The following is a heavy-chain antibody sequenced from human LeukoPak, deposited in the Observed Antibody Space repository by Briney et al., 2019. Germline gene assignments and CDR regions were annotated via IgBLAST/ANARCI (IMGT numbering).Heavy chain of an antibody. CDR2: ISYDGSNK. V-gene: IGHV3-30*18. CDR3: AKDPDLGRFGPFSGYFDY. J-gene: IGHJ4*02. D-gene: IGHD3-10*01. Sequence: GGSLRLSCAASGFTFSSYGMHWVRQAPGKGLEWVAVISYDGSNKYYADSVKGRFTISRDNSKNTLYLQMNSLRAEDTAVYYCAKDPDLGRFGPFSGYFDYWGQGTLVTVSS. CDR1: GFTFSSYG.